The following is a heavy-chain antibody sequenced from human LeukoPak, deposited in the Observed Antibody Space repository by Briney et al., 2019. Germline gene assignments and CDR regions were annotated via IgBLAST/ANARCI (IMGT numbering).Heavy chain of an antibody. CDR2: IIPMLGIA. V-gene: IGHV1-69*02. Sequence: SVKVSCKASGGTFSSYTITWVRQAPGQGLEWMGMIIPMLGIANYAQKFQGRVTITADKSTSTAYMEMSSLRSEDTAVYYCARGPYYYDRSGYADTWGQGTLVTVSS. D-gene: IGHD3-22*01. CDR3: ARGPYYYDRSGYADT. CDR1: GGTFSSYT. J-gene: IGHJ5*02.